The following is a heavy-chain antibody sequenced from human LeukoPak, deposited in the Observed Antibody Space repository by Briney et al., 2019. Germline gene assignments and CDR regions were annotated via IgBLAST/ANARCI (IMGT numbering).Heavy chain of an antibody. CDR2: IDPSSGGT. CDR3: ARDREGLAYFDY. D-gene: IGHD3/OR15-3a*01. CDR1: GYTFTGKF. Sequence: AASVKVSCKASGYTFTGKFIHWVRQAPGQGLEWMGWIDPSSGGTDYAQKFRGRVTMTRDTSTSTAYMDLSSLISDDTAVYYCARDREGLAYFDYWGQGTLVTVSS. V-gene: IGHV1-2*02. J-gene: IGHJ4*02.